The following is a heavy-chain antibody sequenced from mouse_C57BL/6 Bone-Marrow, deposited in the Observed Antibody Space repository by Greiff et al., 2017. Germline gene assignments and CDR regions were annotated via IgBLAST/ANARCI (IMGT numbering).Heavy chain of an antibody. CDR2: IYPGNSDT. J-gene: IGHJ4*01. D-gene: IGHD1-1*01. Sequence: DVQLQESGTVLARPGASVKMSCKTSGYTFTSYWMHWVKQRPGQGLEWIGAIYPGNSDTSYNQKFKGKAKLTAVTSASTAYMELSSLTNEDSAVYYCTREVDYYGSSPHYYAMDYWGQGTSVTVSS. V-gene: IGHV1-5*01. CDR3: TREVDYYGSSPHYYAMDY. CDR1: GYTFTSYW.